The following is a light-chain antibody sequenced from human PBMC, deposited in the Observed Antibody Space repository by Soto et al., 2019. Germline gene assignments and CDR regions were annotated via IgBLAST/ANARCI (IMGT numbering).Light chain of an antibody. Sequence: EIVLTQSPGTLSLSPGERATLSCRASQSVSSSYLAWYQQKGGQAPRLLIYGASSRATGIPDRFSGSGSGTDFPLTISILEPDDFAVYYWQQYVRSPLTFGQGTKVEIK. V-gene: IGKV3-20*01. CDR1: QSVSSSY. CDR3: QQYVRSPLT. CDR2: GAS. J-gene: IGKJ1*01.